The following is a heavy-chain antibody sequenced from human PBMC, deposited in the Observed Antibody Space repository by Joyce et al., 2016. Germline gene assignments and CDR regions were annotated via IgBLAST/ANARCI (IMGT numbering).Heavy chain of an antibody. CDR2: ISGYNRNT. Sequence: QGQLVQSGAEVKKPGASVKVSCKASTHIFKNYGFSWVRQAPGQGLEWMGWISGYNRNTNYAQKFEGRVTMTKDTSTRAAYMELRSLRSDDTAVYYCARDSQTEYNPGFGYLYGMDVWGQGTTVIISS. J-gene: IGHJ6*02. CDR1: THIFKNYG. V-gene: IGHV1-18*01. CDR3: ARDSQTEYNPGFGYLYGMDV. D-gene: IGHD6-25*01.